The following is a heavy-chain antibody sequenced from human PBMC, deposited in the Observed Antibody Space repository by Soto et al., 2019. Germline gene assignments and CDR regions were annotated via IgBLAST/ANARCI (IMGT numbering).Heavy chain of an antibody. CDR2: ISYDGSNK. Sequence: PGGSLRLSCAASGFTFSSYAMHWVRQAPGKGLEWVAVISYDGSNKYYADSVKGRFTISRDNSKNTLYLPMNSLRAEDTAVYYCARDLGRGQPAARLVYWGQGTLVTVSS. D-gene: IGHD3-10*01. J-gene: IGHJ4*02. CDR3: ARDLGRGQPAARLVY. CDR1: GFTFSSYA. V-gene: IGHV3-30-3*01.